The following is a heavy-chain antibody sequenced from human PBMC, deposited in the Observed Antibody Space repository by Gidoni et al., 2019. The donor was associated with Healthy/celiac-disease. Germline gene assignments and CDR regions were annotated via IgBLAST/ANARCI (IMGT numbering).Heavy chain of an antibody. D-gene: IGHD2-2*01. V-gene: IGHV3-30*04. CDR1: GFTFSSYA. CDR2: ISYDGSNK. J-gene: IGHJ6*02. CDR3: ARDRGVVVPAAMRAPTWYYGMDV. Sequence: QVQLVESGGGVVQPGRSLRLSCSAPGFTFSSYAMLCVPQAPGKGLEGVAVISYDGSNKYYADSVKGRFTISRDNSKNTLYLQMNSLRAEDTAVYYCARDRGVVVPAAMRAPTWYYGMDVWGQGTTVTVSS.